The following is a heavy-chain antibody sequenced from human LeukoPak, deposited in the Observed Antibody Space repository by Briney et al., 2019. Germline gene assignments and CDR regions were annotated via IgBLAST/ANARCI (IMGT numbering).Heavy chain of an antibody. V-gene: IGHV5-51*01. J-gene: IGHJ4*02. Sequence: GESLKISCKGSGYSFTRYWIGWVRQMPGKGLEWMGIIYPGDSHTRYNPSFQGHVTISADTSISTLYLHWSSLQPSDTAIYFCARHGPEIVVVPASIPLDYWGKGTLVTVSS. CDR3: ARHGPEIVVVPASIPLDY. CDR1: GYSFTRYW. CDR2: IYPGDSHT. D-gene: IGHD2-2*01.